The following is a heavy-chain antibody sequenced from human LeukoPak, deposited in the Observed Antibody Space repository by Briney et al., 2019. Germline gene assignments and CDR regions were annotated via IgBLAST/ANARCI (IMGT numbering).Heavy chain of an antibody. CDR3: AGDLDGDYGWHFDL. V-gene: IGHV3-21*01. CDR2: ISSSSNYI. D-gene: IGHD4-17*01. J-gene: IGHJ2*01. Sequence: GGSLRLSCAASGFTFSSFSMNWVRQAPGKGLEWVSSISSSSNYIYYADSVRGRFTISRDNAKNSLSLQMNSLRVEDTAVYYCAGDLDGDYGWHFDLWGRGTLVTVSS. CDR1: GFTFSSFS.